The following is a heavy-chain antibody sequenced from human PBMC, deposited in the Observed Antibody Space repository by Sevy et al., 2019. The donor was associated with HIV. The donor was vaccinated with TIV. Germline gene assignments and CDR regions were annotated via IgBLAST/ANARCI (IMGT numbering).Heavy chain of an antibody. V-gene: IGHV4-4*02. D-gene: IGHD3-3*01. CDR1: GASITSSNW. J-gene: IGHJ6*02. CDR2: IYHTGST. CDR3: ARVLYEFWSDSYAEPYYYYGMDV. Sequence: SETLSLTCAVSGASITSSNWWSWVRQPPGKGLEWIGEIYHTGSTNYNPSLKSRVTISLDKSKNQFSLKLSSVTAADTALYYCARVLYEFWSDSYAEPYYYYGMDVWGQGTTVTVSS.